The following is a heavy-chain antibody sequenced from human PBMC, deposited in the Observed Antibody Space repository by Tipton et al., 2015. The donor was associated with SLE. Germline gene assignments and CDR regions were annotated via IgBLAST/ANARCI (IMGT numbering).Heavy chain of an antibody. CDR1: GDSIRIYY. CDR2: IYSTGST. J-gene: IGHJ1*01. CDR3: AREHRGHSNSLGY. V-gene: IGHV4-4*07. Sequence: TLSLTCTVSGDSIRIYYWSWIRQPAGKALEWIGRIYSTGSTNYNPSFQTRVTISVDTSKNQFSLKLSSVTAADTAIYYCAREHRGHSNSLGYWGQGALVTVSS. D-gene: IGHD6-13*01.